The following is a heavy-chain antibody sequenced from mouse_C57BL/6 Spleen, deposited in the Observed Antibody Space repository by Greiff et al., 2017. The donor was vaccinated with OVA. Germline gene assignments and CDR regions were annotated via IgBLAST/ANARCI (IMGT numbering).Heavy chain of an antibody. V-gene: IGHV5-4*01. CDR1: GFTFSSYA. Sequence: EVKLVESGGGLVKPGGSLKLSCAASGFTFSSYAMSWVRQTPEKRLEWVATISDGGSYTYYPDNVKGRFTISRDTAKNNLYLQMSHLKSEDTAMYYCAREKGYPFAYWGQGTLVTVSA. D-gene: IGHD2-2*01. J-gene: IGHJ3*01. CDR3: AREKGYPFAY. CDR2: ISDGGSYT.